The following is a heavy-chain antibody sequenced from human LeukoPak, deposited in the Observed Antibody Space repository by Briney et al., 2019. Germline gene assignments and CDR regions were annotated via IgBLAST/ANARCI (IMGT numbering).Heavy chain of an antibody. CDR3: ARDLDDSGYDWGYFDY. D-gene: IGHD5-12*01. J-gene: IGHJ4*02. CDR1: GFTFSSYS. CDR2: ISYDGSNK. Sequence: GGSLRLSCAASGFTFSSYSMHWVRQAPGKGLEWVAVISYDGSNKYYADSVKGRFTISGDQSKNTLYLQMNSLRAEDTAVYYCARDLDDSGYDWGYFDYWGQGTLVTVSS. V-gene: IGHV3-30*04.